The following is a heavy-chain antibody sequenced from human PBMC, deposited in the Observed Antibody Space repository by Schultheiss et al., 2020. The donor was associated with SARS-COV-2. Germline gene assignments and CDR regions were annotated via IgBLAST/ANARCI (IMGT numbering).Heavy chain of an antibody. CDR1: GFTFSNAW. V-gene: IGHV3-15*07. J-gene: IGHJ6*03. CDR3: TTISSGYDFPAYYYYMDV. D-gene: IGHD3-3*01. CDR2: IKSKTDGGTT. Sequence: GGSLRLSCAASGFTFSNAWMNWVRQAPGKGLEWVGRIKSKTDGGTTDYAAPVKGRFTISRDDSKNTLYLQMNSLKTEDTAVYYCTTISSGYDFPAYYYYMDVWGKGTTVTVSS.